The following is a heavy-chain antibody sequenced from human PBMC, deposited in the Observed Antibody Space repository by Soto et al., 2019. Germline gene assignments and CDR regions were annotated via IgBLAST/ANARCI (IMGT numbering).Heavy chain of an antibody. V-gene: IGHV1-18*01. CDR1: GYSFTSYG. CDR3: ARDLTIVPATHTRLENYGMDV. CDR2: ISPYNGHT. D-gene: IGHD2-2*01. J-gene: IGHJ6*04. Sequence: QVQLVQSAGEVKKPGASVKVSCKASGYSFTSYGISWVRRAPGQGLEWMGWISPYNGHTQFVERFQGRVTMTTDTYTKTAYMELRNLRSDDTAHYYCARDLTIVPATHTRLENYGMDVWGKGTTVIVSS.